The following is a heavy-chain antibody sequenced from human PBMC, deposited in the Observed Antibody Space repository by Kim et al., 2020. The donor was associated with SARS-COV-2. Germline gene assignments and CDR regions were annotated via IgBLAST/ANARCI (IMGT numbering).Heavy chain of an antibody. CDR3: AKYQGDCYYYGSSGYQRGYYRNY. J-gene: IGHJ4*02. CDR1: GGSISGYY. V-gene: IGHV4-59*01. Sequence: SETLSLTCTVSGGSISGYYWSWIRQAPGKGLEWIGYISYSGNTNYNPSLRRRVTISVDTSRNQFSLNVSSVTAADTAVYYCAKYQGDCYYYGSSGYQRGYYRNYWGQGTLVSVS. CDR2: ISYSGNT. D-gene: IGHD3-22*01.